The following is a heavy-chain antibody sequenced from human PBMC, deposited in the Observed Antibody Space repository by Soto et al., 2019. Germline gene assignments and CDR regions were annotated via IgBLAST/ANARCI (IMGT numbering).Heavy chain of an antibody. CDR1: GYSISSGYY. V-gene: IGHV4-38-2*01. CDR3: ARVSYCSTTSCYSGDSYCFDY. Sequence: PSETLSLTCGVSGYSISSGYYWGWIRQPPGKGLEWIGSVYHSGNTFYNPSLKSRVTISIDTSRNQFSLKLSSVTAADTAIFYCARVSYCSTTSCYSGDSYCFDYWGRGTLVTVSS. CDR2: VYHSGNT. D-gene: IGHD2-2*01. J-gene: IGHJ4*02.